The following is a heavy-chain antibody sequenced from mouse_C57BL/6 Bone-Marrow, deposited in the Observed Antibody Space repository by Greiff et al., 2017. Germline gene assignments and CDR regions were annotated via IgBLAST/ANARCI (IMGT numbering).Heavy chain of an antibody. J-gene: IGHJ2*01. CDR1: GYTFTSYV. V-gene: IGHV1-14*01. Sequence: EVKLVESGPELVKPGASVKMSCKASGYTFTSYVMHWVKQKPGQGLEWIGYINPYNDGTKYNEKFKGKATLTSDKSSSTAYMELSSLTSEDSAVYYCARYYANYYFDYWGQGTTLTVSS. CDR3: ARYYANYYFDY. CDR2: INPYNDGT. D-gene: IGHD2-1*01.